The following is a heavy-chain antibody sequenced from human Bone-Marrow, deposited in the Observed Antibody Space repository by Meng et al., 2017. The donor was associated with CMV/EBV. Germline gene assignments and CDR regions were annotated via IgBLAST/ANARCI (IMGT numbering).Heavy chain of an antibody. CDR3: ARGICRLQRPLTP. Sequence: VESLKISWKGSGCIFTSYRIGWVRQMPGKGLEWMGIIYPGDSDTRYSPSFQGQVTISADKSISTVSLQWISLQAPDTAMYYCARGICRLQRPLTPWGQGTLVTVSS. D-gene: IGHD4-11*01. CDR1: GCIFTSYR. CDR2: IYPGDSDT. J-gene: IGHJ5*02. V-gene: IGHV5-51*01.